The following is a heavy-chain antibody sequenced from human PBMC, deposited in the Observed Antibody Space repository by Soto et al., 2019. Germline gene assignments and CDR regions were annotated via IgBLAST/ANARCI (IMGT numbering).Heavy chain of an antibody. V-gene: IGHV3-9*01. CDR3: MKDIQRGGLDV. CDR2: IMWDSGFI. J-gene: IGHJ6*02. CDR1: GFNLKDYA. D-gene: IGHD1-26*01. Sequence: SLRLSCAASGFNLKDYAMHWVRQARGKGLEWVAGIMWDSGFIGYADSVKGRFTISRDNAKNSLYLQMNSLRPEDTALYYYMKDIQRGGLDVWGQGTTVTVSS.